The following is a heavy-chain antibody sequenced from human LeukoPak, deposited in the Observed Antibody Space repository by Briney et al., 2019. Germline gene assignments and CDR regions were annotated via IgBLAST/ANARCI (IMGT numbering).Heavy chain of an antibody. V-gene: IGHV4-39*01. Sequence: SSETLSLTCTVSGGSISTTTYYWGWIRQPPGKGLEWIGSLCYSGNSYYNLSLKSRVTISVDTSENQCSLNQRSVTAADTAVYFCARRKGNSDYFDFWGQGALGTVSS. CDR1: GGSISTTTYY. D-gene: IGHD4-23*01. J-gene: IGHJ4*02. CDR2: LCYSGNS. CDR3: ARRKGNSDYFDF.